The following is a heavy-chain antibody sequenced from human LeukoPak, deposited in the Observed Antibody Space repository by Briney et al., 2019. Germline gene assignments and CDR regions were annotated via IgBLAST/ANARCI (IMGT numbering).Heavy chain of an antibody. CDR3: AREIEGYFDY. Sequence: GGSLRLSCAASGFTVSSNYMSWVRQAPGKGLEWVSVIYSGGSTYYADSVKGRFTISRDNSKNTLYLQMNSLRAEDTSVYYCAREIEGYFDYWGQGTLVTVSS. V-gene: IGHV3-53*01. CDR1: GFTVSSNY. CDR2: IYSGGST. J-gene: IGHJ4*02.